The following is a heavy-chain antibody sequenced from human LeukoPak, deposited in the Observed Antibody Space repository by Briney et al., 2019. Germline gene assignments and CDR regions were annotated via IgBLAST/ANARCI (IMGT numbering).Heavy chain of an antibody. J-gene: IGHJ5*02. D-gene: IGHD3-3*01. CDR3: AGGEVIIRGGYNRFDP. CDR2: IYYSGST. CDR1: GGSISSGDYY. Sequence: PSQTLSLTCTVSGGSISSGDYYWSWIRQPPGKGLEWIGYIYYSGSTYYNPSLKSRVTISVDTSKNQFSLKLSSVTAADTAVYYCAGGEVIIRGGYNRFDPWGQGTLVTVSS. V-gene: IGHV4-30-4*08.